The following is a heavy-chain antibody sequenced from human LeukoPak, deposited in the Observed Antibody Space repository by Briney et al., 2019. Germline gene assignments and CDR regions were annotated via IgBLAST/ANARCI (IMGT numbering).Heavy chain of an antibody. CDR3: ARDRPVGDSSGSSYWFDP. CDR1: GFTFSRYA. V-gene: IGHV3-30*04. Sequence: GRSLRLSCAASGFTFSRYAMHWVRQAPGNGLEWVAIISDDGRKEYYADSVKGRVSISRDNSRNMLYLQMNSLRTEDTAVYHCARDRPVGDSSGSSYWFDPWGQGTLVTVSS. J-gene: IGHJ5*02. CDR2: ISDDGRKE. D-gene: IGHD3-10*01.